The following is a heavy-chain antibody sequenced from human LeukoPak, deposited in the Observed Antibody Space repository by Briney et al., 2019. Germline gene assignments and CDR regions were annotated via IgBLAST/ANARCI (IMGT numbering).Heavy chain of an antibody. CDR3: ASQALGRVY. CDR1: GYTFTDYY. D-gene: IGHD1-26*01. CDR2: INPNNGGT. J-gene: IGHJ4*02. Sequence: ASVKVSCKASGYTFTDYYMHWVRQAPGQGPEWMGRINPNNGGTNYAQKFQGRVTMTRGTSISTAYLELSRLRSDDTAVYYCASQALGRVYWGQGTLVTDSS. V-gene: IGHV1-2*02.